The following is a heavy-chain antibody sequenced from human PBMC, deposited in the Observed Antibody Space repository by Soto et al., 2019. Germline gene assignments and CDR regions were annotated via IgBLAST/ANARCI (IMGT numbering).Heavy chain of an antibody. D-gene: IGHD3-22*01. J-gene: IGHJ5*02. CDR3: TTGDYYDGSGYYSNWFDP. V-gene: IGHV3-15*01. CDR1: GFTFSNAW. CDR2: IKSKTDGGTT. Sequence: PGGSLRLSCAASGFTFSNAWMSWVRQAPGKGREWDGRIKSKTDGGTTDYAAPEKARFSISRDDPKNTMYLHMNSLKTADTAVYYCTTGDYYDGSGYYSNWFDPWGQGTLVTVSS.